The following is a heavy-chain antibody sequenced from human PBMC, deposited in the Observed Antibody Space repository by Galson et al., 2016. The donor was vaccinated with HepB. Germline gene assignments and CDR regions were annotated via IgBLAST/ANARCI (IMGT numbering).Heavy chain of an antibody. J-gene: IGHJ3*02. CDR3: ARARIAALGTGAFDM. CDR2: IKNSNSEV. D-gene: IGHD6-13*01. V-gene: IGHV3-21*01. Sequence: SLRLSCAASGFTFSTYTLNWVRQAPGKGLEWVSSIKNSNSEVYYEDSVKGRFTISRDNAENSLYLQMDSLTAEDTAMYYCARARIAALGTGAFDMWGQGTMVTVSS. CDR1: GFTFSTYT.